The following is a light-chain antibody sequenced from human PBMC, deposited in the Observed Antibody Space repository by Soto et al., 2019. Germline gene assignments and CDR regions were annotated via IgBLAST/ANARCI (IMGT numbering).Light chain of an antibody. CDR3: KQYNRYSPTP. Sequence: IPMTQSSFSLSAPIGDRVRITCRASQSISSWLAWYQQKPGKAPKLLMFDTFSLESGVPSRFSGSRSGTEFTLTISSLQPEDYATYYCKQYNRYSPTPFGG. J-gene: IGKJ4*01. V-gene: IGKV1-5*01. CDR1: QSISSW. CDR2: DTF.